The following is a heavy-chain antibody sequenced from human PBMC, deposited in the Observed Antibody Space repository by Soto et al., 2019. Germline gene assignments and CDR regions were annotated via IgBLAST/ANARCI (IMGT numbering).Heavy chain of an antibody. Sequence: PSETLSLTCTVSGGSVSSGDYYWSWIRQPAGKGLEWIGRVYSSGTTDYNPSLNSRATLSVETSKNQFSLKLSSVTAADTAVYYCARDIGSYAYGEGYWGQGIQVTVSS. V-gene: IGHV4-61*10. CDR1: GGSVSSGDYY. CDR2: VYSSGTT. CDR3: ARDIGSYAYGEGY. D-gene: IGHD2-15*01. J-gene: IGHJ4*02.